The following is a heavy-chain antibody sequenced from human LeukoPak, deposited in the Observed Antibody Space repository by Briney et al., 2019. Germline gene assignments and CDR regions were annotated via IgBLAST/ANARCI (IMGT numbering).Heavy chain of an antibody. V-gene: IGHV3-30*02. D-gene: IGHD3-10*01. CDR2: IRYDGSNK. CDR1: GFTFSSYG. J-gene: IGHJ1*01. CDR3: ARVDFSGSGRYGETAEFFDH. Sequence: PGGSLRLSCAASGFTFSSYGMHWVRQAPGKGLEWVAFIRYDGSNKYHADSVKGRFTISRDNSKNTLYLQMNSLRAADTAVYYCARVDFSGSGRYGETAEFFDHWGKGTLVTVSS.